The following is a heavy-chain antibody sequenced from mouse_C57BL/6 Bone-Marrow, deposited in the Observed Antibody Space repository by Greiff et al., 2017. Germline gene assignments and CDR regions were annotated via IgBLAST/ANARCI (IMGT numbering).Heavy chain of an antibody. D-gene: IGHD1-1*01. J-gene: IGHJ2*01. V-gene: IGHV5-4*01. Sequence: EVMLVESGGGLVKPGGSLKLSCAASGFTFSSYAMSWVRQTPEKRLAWVATISDGGSYTYYPDNVKGRFTISRDNAKNNLYLQMSHLKSEDTAMYYCARDRGYYYGSSYDYWCQGTTLTVSS. CDR2: ISDGGSYT. CDR1: GFTFSSYA. CDR3: ARDRGYYYGSSYDY.